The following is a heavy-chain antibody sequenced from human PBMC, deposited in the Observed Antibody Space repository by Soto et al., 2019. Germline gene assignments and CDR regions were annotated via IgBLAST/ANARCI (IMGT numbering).Heavy chain of an antibody. CDR2: IYYNGST. CDR3: ARESGGYDSSTRYGLDV. CDR1: GGSISSVGHY. D-gene: IGHD6-25*01. V-gene: IGHV4-31*03. J-gene: IGHJ6*02. Sequence: PSETLSLTCSVSGGSISSVGHYWTWIRQQPGKGLEWIGYIYYNGSTDYNPSLKSRVTISVDRSKNQFSLNLSSVTAADTAIYYCARESGGYDSSTRYGLDVWGQGTTVTVSS.